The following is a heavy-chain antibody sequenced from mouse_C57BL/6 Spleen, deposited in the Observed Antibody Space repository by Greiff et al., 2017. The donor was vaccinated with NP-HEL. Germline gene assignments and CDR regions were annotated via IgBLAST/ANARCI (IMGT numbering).Heavy chain of an antibody. CDR2: ISSGSSTI. V-gene: IGHV5-17*01. D-gene: IGHD2-1*01. CDR1: GFTFSDYG. Sequence: EVKLVESGGGLVKPGGSLKLSCAASGFTFSDYGMHWVRQAPEKGLEWVAYISSGSSTIYYADTVKGRFTISRDNAKNTLFLQMTSLRSEDTAMYYCAREGNHPWFAYWGQGTLVTVSA. CDR3: AREGNHPWFAY. J-gene: IGHJ3*01.